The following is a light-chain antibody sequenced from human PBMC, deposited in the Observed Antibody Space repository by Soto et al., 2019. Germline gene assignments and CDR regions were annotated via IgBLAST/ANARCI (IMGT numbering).Light chain of an antibody. CDR1: SSDVGGYIY. Sequence: ALTQPASVSGSPGQSITISCTGTSSDVGGYIYVSWYQQHPGKAPKLMIYDVTSRPSGVSYRFSGSKSGNTASLAISGLQAEDEADYYCSSSTTSSSYVFGTGTKVTVL. J-gene: IGLJ1*01. V-gene: IGLV2-14*01. CDR3: SSSTTSSSYV. CDR2: DVT.